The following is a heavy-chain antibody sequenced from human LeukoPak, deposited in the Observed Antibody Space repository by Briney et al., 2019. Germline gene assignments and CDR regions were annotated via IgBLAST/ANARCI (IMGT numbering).Heavy chain of an antibody. CDR1: GYTFTGYY. CDR2: INPNSGGT. V-gene: IGHV1-2*06. Sequence: ASVKVSCKASGYTFTGYYMHWVRQAPGQGLEWMGRINPNSGGTNYAQKFQGRVTMTRDTSISTAYMELSRLRSDDTAVYYCARGSYGGNSPFDYWGQGTLVTVSS. CDR3: ARGSYGGNSPFDY. D-gene: IGHD4-23*01. J-gene: IGHJ4*02.